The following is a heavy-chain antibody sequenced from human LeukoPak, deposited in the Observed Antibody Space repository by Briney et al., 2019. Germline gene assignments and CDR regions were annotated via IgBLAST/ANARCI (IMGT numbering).Heavy chain of an antibody. V-gene: IGHV3-20*04. Sequence: GGSLRLSCAASGFTFDEYGMSWVRQAPGKGLEWVSGINWNGDSIGYADSVKGRFTISRDNAKKSLYLQMNSLRVEDTALYYCARRTILNFYYYYMDVWGKGTTVTISS. CDR2: INWNGDSI. CDR3: ARRTILNFYYYYMDV. J-gene: IGHJ6*03. D-gene: IGHD3-3*01. CDR1: GFTFDEYG.